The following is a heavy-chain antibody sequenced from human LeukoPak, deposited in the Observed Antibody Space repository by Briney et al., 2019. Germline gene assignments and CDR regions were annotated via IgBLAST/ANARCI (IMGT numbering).Heavy chain of an antibody. J-gene: IGHJ6*03. CDR2: IKPDGSEK. Sequence: PGGSLRLSCAAAGITFISNWMSWVRQAPGKGLEWVANIKPDGSEKYYVDSVKGRFTISRDNAKNSLYLQMNSLRAEDSAVYYCARDGCTSTSCYTRGDVWGKGTMVTVSS. CDR1: GITFISNW. CDR3: ARDGCTSTSCYTRGDV. V-gene: IGHV3-7*01. D-gene: IGHD2-2*02.